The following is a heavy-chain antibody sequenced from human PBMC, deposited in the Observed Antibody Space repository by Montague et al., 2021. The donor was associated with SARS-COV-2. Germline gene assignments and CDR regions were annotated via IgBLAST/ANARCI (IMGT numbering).Heavy chain of an antibody. J-gene: IGHJ6*03. Sequence: SETLSLTCTVSGGSVSSGSYYWSWIRQPPGKGLEWIGEINHSGSTNYNPSLKSRVTISVDTSKNQFSLKLSSVTAADTAVYYCARARQDVVVPALGIGAYYYYYYMDVWAKGPRSPSP. D-gene: IGHD2-2*01. V-gene: IGHV4-39*07. CDR1: GGSVSSGSYY. CDR3: ARARQDVVVPALGIGAYYYYYYMDV. CDR2: INHSGST.